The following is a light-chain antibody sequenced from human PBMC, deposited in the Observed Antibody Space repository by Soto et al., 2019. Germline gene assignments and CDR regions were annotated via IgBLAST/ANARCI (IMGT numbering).Light chain of an antibody. Sequence: EVVLTQSPGTLSLSPGERATLSCRASQSVSNNYLAWYQQKRGQSPKLLIFGSTDRATGIPDRFSGSGSGTYFTLTISRREPEDFAVYYCQQDGGTPPYTIGQGTNLEIK. J-gene: IGKJ2*01. V-gene: IGKV3-20*01. CDR2: GST. CDR3: QQDGGTPPYT. CDR1: QSVSNNY.